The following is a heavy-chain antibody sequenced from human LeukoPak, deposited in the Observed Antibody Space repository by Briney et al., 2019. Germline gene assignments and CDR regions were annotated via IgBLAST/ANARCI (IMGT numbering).Heavy chain of an antibody. CDR3: AKAQYYDFWSGYYLDY. CDR2: ISGSGGST. D-gene: IGHD3-3*01. J-gene: IGHJ4*02. Sequence: PGGSLRLSCAASGFTFSSYAMSWVRQAPGKGLEWVSAISGSGGSTYYADSVKGRFTISRDNSKNTLYLQMNSLRAEDTALYYCAKAQYYDFWSGYYLDYWGQGTLVTVSS. CDR1: GFTFSSYA. V-gene: IGHV3-23*01.